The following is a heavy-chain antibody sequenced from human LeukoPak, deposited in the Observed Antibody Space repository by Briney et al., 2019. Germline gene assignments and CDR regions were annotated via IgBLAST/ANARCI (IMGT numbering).Heavy chain of an antibody. CDR1: EFALSSYA. CDR3: AKGTVFGVVRSGGLDY. CDR2: LSGSGGST. V-gene: IGHV3-23*01. D-gene: IGHD3-3*01. J-gene: IGHJ4*02. Sequence: GGSLRLSCAASEFALSSYAMSWVRQAPGKGLEWVSGLSGSGGSTYYADSVKGGFTISRDNSKNTLYLQMNSLRAEDTAVYYCAKGTVFGVVRSGGLDYWGQGTLVTVSS.